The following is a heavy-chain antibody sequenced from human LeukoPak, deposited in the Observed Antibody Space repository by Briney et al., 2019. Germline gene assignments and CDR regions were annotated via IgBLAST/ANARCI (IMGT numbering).Heavy chain of an antibody. Sequence: AGGSLRLSCAASGFTLSSYSMNWVRQAPGKGLEWVSSISSSSSYIYYADSVKGRFTISRDNAKNSLYLQMNSLRAEDTAVYYCARERDSSGWSGGDYWGQGTLVTVSS. CDR1: GFTLSSYS. V-gene: IGHV3-21*01. CDR2: ISSSSSYI. CDR3: ARERDSSGWSGGDY. D-gene: IGHD6-19*01. J-gene: IGHJ4*02.